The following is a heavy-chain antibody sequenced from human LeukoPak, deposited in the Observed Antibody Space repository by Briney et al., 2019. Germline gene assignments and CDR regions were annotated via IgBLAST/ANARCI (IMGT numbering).Heavy chain of an antibody. CDR1: GFTFTSYT. CDR2: IRGSGGST. J-gene: IGHJ6*02. CDR3: AKARVDSSGYYYGMDV. Sequence: GGSLRLSCAASGFTFTSYTMSWVRKAPGKGLGRVSLIRGSGGSTYYADSVEGRFTISRDNSKNTLYLQMNSLRAEDTAVYYCAKARVDSSGYYYGMDVWGQGTTVTVSS. V-gene: IGHV3-23*01. D-gene: IGHD3-22*01.